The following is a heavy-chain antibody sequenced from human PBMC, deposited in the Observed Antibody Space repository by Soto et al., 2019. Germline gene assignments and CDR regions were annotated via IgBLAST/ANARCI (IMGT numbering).Heavy chain of an antibody. CDR2: IYYSGST. Sequence: SETLSLTCTVSGGSISNYYWGWIRQPPGKGLEWIGTIYYSGSTYYSPSLKSRVTMSVDTSKNQFSLKLISVTAADTAVYYCARLYPQLDFDYWGQGTLVTVSS. J-gene: IGHJ4*02. CDR1: GGSISNYY. V-gene: IGHV4-39*01. CDR3: ARLYPQLDFDY. D-gene: IGHD6-13*01.